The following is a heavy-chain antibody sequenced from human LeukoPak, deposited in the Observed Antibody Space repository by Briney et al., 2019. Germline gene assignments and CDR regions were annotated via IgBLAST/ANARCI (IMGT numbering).Heavy chain of an antibody. CDR2: INHSGST. CDR3: ARGIAYYDILTGYRTYYFDY. CDR1: GGSFSGYY. Sequence: SETLSLTCAVYGGSFSGYYWSWIRQPPGKGLEWIGEINHSGSTNYNPSLKSRVTISVDTSKNQSSLKLSSVTAADTAVYYCARGIAYYDILTGYRTYYFDYWGQGTLVTVSS. J-gene: IGHJ4*02. D-gene: IGHD3-9*01. V-gene: IGHV4-34*01.